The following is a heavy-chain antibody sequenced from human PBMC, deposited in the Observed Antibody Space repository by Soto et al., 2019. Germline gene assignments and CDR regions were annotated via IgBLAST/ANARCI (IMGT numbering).Heavy chain of an antibody. J-gene: IGHJ6*02. V-gene: IGHV3-23*01. Sequence: GGSLRLSCAASGFTFRSYAMSWVRQAPGKGLEWVSGIVGSGIGAYYADSVKGRFTISRVDSMNTVFLQLKNLRADDSAVYYCARDHIVVVPAAPVDYGMDVWGQGTTVTVSS. CDR3: ARDHIVVVPAAPVDYGMDV. CDR2: IVGSGIGA. D-gene: IGHD2-2*01. CDR1: GFTFRSYA.